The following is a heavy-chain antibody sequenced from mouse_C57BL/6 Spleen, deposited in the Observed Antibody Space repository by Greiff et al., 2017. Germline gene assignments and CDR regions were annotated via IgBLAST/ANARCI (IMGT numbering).Heavy chain of an antibody. J-gene: IGHJ4*01. CDR1: GFTFSSYA. D-gene: IGHD2-1*01. CDR3: ARDLYYGNHYYAMDY. V-gene: IGHV5-4*01. CDR2: ISDGGSYT. Sequence: DVMLVESGGGLVKPGGSLKLSCAASGFTFSSYAMSWVRQTPEKRLEWVATISDGGSYTYYPDNVKGRFTISRDNAKNNLYLQMSHLKSEDTAMYYCARDLYYGNHYYAMDYWGQGTSVTVSS.